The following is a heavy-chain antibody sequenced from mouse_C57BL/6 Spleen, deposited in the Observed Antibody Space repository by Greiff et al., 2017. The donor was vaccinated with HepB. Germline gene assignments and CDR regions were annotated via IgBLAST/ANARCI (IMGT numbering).Heavy chain of an antibody. Sequence: EVNVVESEGGLVQPGSSMKLSCTASGFTFSDYYMAWVRQVPEKGLEWVANINYDGSSTYYLDSLKSRFIISRDNAKNILYLQMSSLKSEDTATYYCARRTLLYFDYWGQGTTLTVSS. CDR1: GFTFSDYY. V-gene: IGHV5-16*01. D-gene: IGHD1-1*01. CDR3: ARRTLLYFDY. CDR2: INYDGSST. J-gene: IGHJ2*01.